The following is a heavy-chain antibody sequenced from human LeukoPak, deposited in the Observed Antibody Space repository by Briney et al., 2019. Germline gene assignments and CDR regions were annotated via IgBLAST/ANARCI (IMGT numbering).Heavy chain of an antibody. Sequence: GEAPKISWKGSGYSFTSYLIGWVRQIPGKGLEGMGIIYPCDSDTIHSPSFKGQAPISAAKSISTAYLQWSSLKAWETAMYNCAKPFFYGSGSHNLNYFDNWGQGTLVTVSS. CDR3: AKPFFYGSGSHNLNYFDN. J-gene: IGHJ4*02. D-gene: IGHD3-10*01. V-gene: IGHV5-51*01. CDR2: IYPCDSDT. CDR1: GYSFTSYL.